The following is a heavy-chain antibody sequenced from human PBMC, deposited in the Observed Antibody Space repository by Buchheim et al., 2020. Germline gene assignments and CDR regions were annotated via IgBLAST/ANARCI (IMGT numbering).Heavy chain of an antibody. D-gene: IGHD2-21*02. CDR1: GFTFSDHY. CDR3: ARVSPYCGGDCYLDY. Sequence: EVQLVESGGGLVQPGGSLRLSCAASGFTFSDHYMDWVRQAPGKGLEWVGRIRNNGNSYTTEYAAYVKGRFTSYRDASKNSLYLQMNSLKTEDTAVYYCARVSPYCGGDCYLDYWGQGTL. J-gene: IGHJ4*02. V-gene: IGHV3-72*01. CDR2: IRNNGNSYTT.